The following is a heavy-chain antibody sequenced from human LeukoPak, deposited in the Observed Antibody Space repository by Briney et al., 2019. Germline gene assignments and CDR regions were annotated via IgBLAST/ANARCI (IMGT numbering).Heavy chain of an antibody. D-gene: IGHD3-22*01. CDR2: ISSSGSTI. V-gene: IGHV3-48*03. J-gene: IGHJ4*02. Sequence: GGSLRLSCAASGFTFSSYEMNWVRQAPGKGLEWVSYISSSGSTIYYADSVKGRFTISRDNAKNSLYLQMNSLRAEDTAVYYCARGPTYYYDSGGYSNAYYWGQGTLVTVSS. CDR3: ARGPTYYYDSGGYSNAYY. CDR1: GFTFSSYE.